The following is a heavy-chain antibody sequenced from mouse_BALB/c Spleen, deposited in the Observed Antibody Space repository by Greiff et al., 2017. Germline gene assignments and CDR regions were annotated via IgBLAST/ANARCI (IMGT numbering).Heavy chain of an antibody. J-gene: IGHJ4*01. CDR3: ARNGDYDVEAYYAMDY. Sequence: QVQLKESGPGLVQPSQSLSITCTVSGFSLTSYGVHWVRQSPGKGLEWLGVIWSGGSTDYNAAFISRLSISKDNSKSQVFFKMNSLQADDTAIYYCARNGDYDVEAYYAMDYWGQGTSGTVSS. V-gene: IGHV2-4-1*01. CDR2: IWSGGST. D-gene: IGHD2-4*01. CDR1: GFSLTSYG.